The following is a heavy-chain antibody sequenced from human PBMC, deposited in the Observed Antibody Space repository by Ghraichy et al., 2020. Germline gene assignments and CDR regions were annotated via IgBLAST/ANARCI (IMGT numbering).Heavy chain of an antibody. CDR1: GFIFSDYY. D-gene: IGHD4-11*01. Sequence: GESLNISCAASGFIFSDYYMSWIRQAPGKGLEWISYISSSGSTIYYADSVKGRFTISRDNAKNSLYLQMNSLRAEDTAVYYCARDPKLTTAPHNWFDPWGQGTLVTVSS. CDR2: ISSSGSTI. J-gene: IGHJ5*02. CDR3: ARDPKLTTAPHNWFDP. V-gene: IGHV3-11*01.